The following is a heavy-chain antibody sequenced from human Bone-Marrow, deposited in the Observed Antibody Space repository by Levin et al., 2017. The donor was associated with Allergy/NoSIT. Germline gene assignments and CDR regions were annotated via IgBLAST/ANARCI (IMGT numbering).Heavy chain of an antibody. CDR3: ARIPDTNSEFDY. CDR2: IYDSGST. V-gene: IGHV4-31*03. J-gene: IGHJ4*02. CDR1: GGSIRSGGYY. D-gene: IGHD5-18*01. Sequence: KPSETLSLTCTVSGGSIRSGGYYWSWIRQHPGKGLEWIGYIYDSGSTSYNPSLESRVAISVDTSKNQFYLKLTSLTAADTAVYYCARIPDTNSEFDYWGQGTLVTVSS.